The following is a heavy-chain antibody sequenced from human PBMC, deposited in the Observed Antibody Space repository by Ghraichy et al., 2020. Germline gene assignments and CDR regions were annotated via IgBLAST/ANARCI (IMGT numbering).Heavy chain of an antibody. CDR3: AKGDKLRWYRTSLQH. D-gene: IGHD4-23*01. Sequence: GGSLRLSCAASGFTFSTYAMNWVRQAPGKGLEWVSAITGSGDSTYYADSVKGRFTISRDNSKNTLYLQMNSLRAEDTAVYYCAKGDKLRWYRTSLQHWGQGTLVTVSS. CDR2: ITGSGDST. CDR1: GFTFSTYA. V-gene: IGHV3-23*01. J-gene: IGHJ1*01.